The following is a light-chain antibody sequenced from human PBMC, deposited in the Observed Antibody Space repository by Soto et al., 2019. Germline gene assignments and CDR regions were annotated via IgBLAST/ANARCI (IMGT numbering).Light chain of an antibody. Sequence: QSVLTQPPSASGTPGQRVTISCSGSNSNIGSNTVNWYQQLPGTAPKLLIYSNNQRPSGVPDRFSGSKSGTSASLATSGLQSEDEADYYCAAWDDSLNGPYVFGTGTKVTVL. V-gene: IGLV1-44*01. CDR1: NSNIGSNT. J-gene: IGLJ1*01. CDR2: SNN. CDR3: AAWDDSLNGPYV.